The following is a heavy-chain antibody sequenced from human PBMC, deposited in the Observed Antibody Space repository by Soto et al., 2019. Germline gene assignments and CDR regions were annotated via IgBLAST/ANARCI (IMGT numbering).Heavy chain of an antibody. CDR3: AHDLTAVASPDYYGMDV. Sequence: GASVKVSCKASGGTFSSYAISWVRQAPGQGLEWMGGIIPIFGTANYAQKFQGRVTITADESTSTAYMELSSLRSEDTAVYYCAHDLTAVASPDYYGMDVWGQGTTVTVSS. D-gene: IGHD6-19*01. CDR2: IIPIFGTA. V-gene: IGHV1-69*13. J-gene: IGHJ6*02. CDR1: GGTFSSYA.